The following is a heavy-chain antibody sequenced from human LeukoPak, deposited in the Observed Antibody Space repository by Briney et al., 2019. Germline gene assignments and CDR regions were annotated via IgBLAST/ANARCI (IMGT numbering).Heavy chain of an antibody. CDR2: VYYSGST. D-gene: IGHD6-6*01. Sequence: PSETLSLTCKVSGGSISNYYWTWIRQPPGKGLEWIGYVYYSGSTNYNPSLKSRVTVSVDTSKNQFSLKLSSVTAADTAVYYCAETSSSPGAFDIWGQGTMVTVSS. V-gene: IGHV4-59*12. J-gene: IGHJ3*02. CDR1: GGSISNYY. CDR3: AETSSSPGAFDI.